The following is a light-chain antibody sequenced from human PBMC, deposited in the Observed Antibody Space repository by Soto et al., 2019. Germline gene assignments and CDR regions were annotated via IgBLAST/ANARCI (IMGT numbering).Light chain of an antibody. CDR3: QQRSNWPRLT. J-gene: IGKJ4*01. Sequence: ETVLTQSPATLSLSPGERATLSCRASQSVSSHLAWYQQKPGQAPRLLIYDASNRVTGIPARFSGSGSGTDFTLTISSLEPEDFAVYYCQQRSNWPRLTFGGGTKVEIK. CDR1: QSVSSH. CDR2: DAS. V-gene: IGKV3-11*01.